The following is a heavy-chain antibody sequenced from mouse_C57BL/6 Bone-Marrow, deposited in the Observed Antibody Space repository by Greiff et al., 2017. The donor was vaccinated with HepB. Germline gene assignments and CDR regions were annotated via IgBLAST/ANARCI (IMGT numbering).Heavy chain of an antibody. V-gene: IGHV3-6*01. CDR2: ISYDGSN. Sequence: EVKLVESGPGLVKPSQSLSLTCSVTGYSITSGYYWNWIRQFPGNKLEWMGYISYDGSNNYNPSLKNRISITRNTSKNQFFLKLNSVTTEDTATYYCARVANYYGSSYAMDYWGQGTSVTVSS. CDR3: ARVANYYGSSYAMDY. CDR1: GYSITSGYY. D-gene: IGHD1-1*01. J-gene: IGHJ4*01.